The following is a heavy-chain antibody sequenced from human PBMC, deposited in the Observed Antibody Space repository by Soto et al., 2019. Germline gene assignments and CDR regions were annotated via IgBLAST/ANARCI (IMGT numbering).Heavy chain of an antibody. J-gene: IGHJ4*02. CDR3: ARGQTGGGWGYYFDY. D-gene: IGHD3-16*01. Sequence: QVQLVQSGAAVKKPGSSVKVSCKASGGTFSSYAIDWVRQAPGQGLEWMGGIIPIFGTADYAQKFQGRVTITADESTSTAYVELSSLRSEDTAVYSCARGQTGGGWGYYFDYWGQGTLVTVSS. CDR2: IIPIFGTA. CDR1: GGTFSSYA. V-gene: IGHV1-69*12.